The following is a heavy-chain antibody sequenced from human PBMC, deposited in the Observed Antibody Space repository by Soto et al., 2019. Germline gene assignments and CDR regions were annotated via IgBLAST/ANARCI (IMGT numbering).Heavy chain of an antibody. CDR2: ISPYNGNT. V-gene: IGHV1-18*04. J-gene: IGHJ4*02. CDR3: AMYSSSSLDY. D-gene: IGHD6-6*01. CDR1: GYTFTSYA. Sequence: QVQLVQSRAEVKKPGASVKVSCKASGYTFTSYAISWVRQAPGQGLEWMGWISPYNGNTTSAQKFQGRVTMTTDTSTSTAYMELRSLRSDDTAVYYCAMYSSSSLDYWGQGTPITVAS.